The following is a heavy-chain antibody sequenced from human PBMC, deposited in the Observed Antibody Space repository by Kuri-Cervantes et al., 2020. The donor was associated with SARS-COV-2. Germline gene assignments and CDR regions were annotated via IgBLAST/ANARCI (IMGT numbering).Heavy chain of an antibody. D-gene: IGHD3-9*01. J-gene: IGHJ3*02. Sequence: GESPKISCAASGFTFSSYGMHWVRQAPGKGLEWVAVISYDGSNKYYADSVKGRFTISRDNSKNTLYLQMNSLRAEDTAVYYCAKDSLGLRYFDWLLKEDAFDIWGQGTMVTVSS. CDR3: AKDSLGLRYFDWLLKEDAFDI. V-gene: IGHV3-30*18. CDR2: ISYDGSNK. CDR1: GFTFSSYG.